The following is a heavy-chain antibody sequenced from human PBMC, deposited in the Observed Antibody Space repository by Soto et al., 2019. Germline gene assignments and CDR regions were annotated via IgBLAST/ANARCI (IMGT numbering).Heavy chain of an antibody. V-gene: IGHV4-30-4*08. CDR1: GGSISGDYY. J-gene: IGHJ4*02. CDR3: AGGGAGWPGYFDS. D-gene: IGHD2-15*01. Sequence: ASETLSLTCSVSGGSISGDYYWSWIRQSPEKGLEWIGYIYYSGSSYSNPALQSRLSMSLDTSKNQFSLKLRSVTAADTAVYYWAGGGAGWPGYFDSWGQGALVTVS. CDR2: IYYSGSS.